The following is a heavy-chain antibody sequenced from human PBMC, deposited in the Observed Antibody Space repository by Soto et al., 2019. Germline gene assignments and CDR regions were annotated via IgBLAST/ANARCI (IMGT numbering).Heavy chain of an antibody. V-gene: IGHV3-30-3*01. Sequence: GGSLRLSCAASGFTFRSYAMHWVRQAPGKGLEWVAVISYDGSNKYYADSVKGRLTISRDNSKNTLYLQMNSLRAEDTAVYYCASCTMIVDRQKAFDIWGQGTMVTVSS. CDR3: ASCTMIVDRQKAFDI. J-gene: IGHJ3*02. D-gene: IGHD3-22*01. CDR2: ISYDGSNK. CDR1: GFTFRSYA.